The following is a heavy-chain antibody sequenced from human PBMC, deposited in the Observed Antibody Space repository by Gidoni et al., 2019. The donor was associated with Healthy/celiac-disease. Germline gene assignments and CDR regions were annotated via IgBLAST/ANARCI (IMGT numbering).Heavy chain of an antibody. V-gene: IGHV3-30-3*01. CDR1: GFTFSSYA. Sequence: QVQLVESGGGVVQPGRSLRLSCAASGFTFSSYAMHWVRQAPCKGLEWVAVISYDGSNKYYADSVKGRFTISRDNSKNTLYLQMNSLRAEDTAVYYCAREGSQGGSGANWFDPWGQGTLVTVSS. CDR2: ISYDGSNK. D-gene: IGHD3-10*01. CDR3: AREGSQGGSGANWFDP. J-gene: IGHJ5*02.